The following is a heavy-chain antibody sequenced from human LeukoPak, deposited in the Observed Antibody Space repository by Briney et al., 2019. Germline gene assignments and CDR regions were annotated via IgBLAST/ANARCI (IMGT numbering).Heavy chain of an antibody. J-gene: IGHJ3*02. CDR3: ARIEWERLGRAFDI. CDR2: IYSAGAT. CDR1: GFTVSDNY. Sequence: GGSLRLSCAASGFTVSDNYMTWVRQAPGKGLEWVSSIYSAGATHYAESVKGRSTISRDNSKNTLYLQMNSLRAEDMAVYYCARIEWERLGRAFDIWGQGTMVTVSS. V-gene: IGHV3-53*01. D-gene: IGHD1-26*01.